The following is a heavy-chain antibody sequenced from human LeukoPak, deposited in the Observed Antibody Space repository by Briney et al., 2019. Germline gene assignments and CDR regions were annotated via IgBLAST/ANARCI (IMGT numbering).Heavy chain of an antibody. Sequence: SETLSLTCAVYGGSFSGYYWSWIRQPPGKGLEWIGEINHSGSTNYNPSLKSRVTISVDTSKNQFSLKLNSVTAADTAVYYCARRITGDGYFDYWGQGSLVTVSS. J-gene: IGHJ4*02. CDR3: ARRITGDGYFDY. D-gene: IGHD7-27*01. V-gene: IGHV4-34*01. CDR2: INHSGST. CDR1: GGSFSGYY.